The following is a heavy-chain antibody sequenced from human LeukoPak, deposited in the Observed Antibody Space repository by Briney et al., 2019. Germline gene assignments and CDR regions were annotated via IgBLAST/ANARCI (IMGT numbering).Heavy chain of an antibody. D-gene: IGHD3-10*01. J-gene: IGHJ6*02. V-gene: IGHV4-34*01. Sequence: SETLSLTCAVYGGSFSGYYWSWIRQPPGKGLEWIGEINYSGSTNYNPSLKSRVTISVDTSKNQFSLKLSSVTAADTAVYYCARGVLLWFGEFLYYYYGMDVWGQGTTVTVSS. CDR1: GGSFSGYY. CDR2: INYSGST. CDR3: ARGVLLWFGEFLYYYYGMDV.